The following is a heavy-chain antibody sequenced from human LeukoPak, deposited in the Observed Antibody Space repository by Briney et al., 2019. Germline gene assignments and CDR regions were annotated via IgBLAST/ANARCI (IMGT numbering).Heavy chain of an antibody. J-gene: IGHJ4*02. D-gene: IGHD3-22*01. CDR2: IYYSGST. Sequence: SETLSLTCTVSGGSISSYYWSWIRQPPGKGLEWIGYIYYSGSTNYNPSLKSRVTISVDTSKNQFSLKLSSVTAADTAVYYCARSPSYYYDSSGYYSLSYYFDYWGQGTLVTVSS. V-gene: IGHV4-59*08. CDR3: ARSPSYYYDSSGYYSLSYYFDY. CDR1: GGSISSYY.